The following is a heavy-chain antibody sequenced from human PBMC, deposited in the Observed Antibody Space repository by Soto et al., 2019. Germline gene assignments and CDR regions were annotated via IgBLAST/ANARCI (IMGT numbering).Heavy chain of an antibody. Sequence: SQTLSLPCAISGDSVSSNSASWNLIRQSPSRGLEWLGRTYYRSKWYNDYAVSVKSRITINPDTSKNQFSLQLNSVTPEDTAVYYCARVSSYYGSGSYYEPYWYFDLWGRGTLVTVSS. D-gene: IGHD3-10*01. J-gene: IGHJ2*01. CDR3: ARVSSYYGSGSYYEPYWYFDL. CDR2: TYYRSKWYN. V-gene: IGHV6-1*01. CDR1: GDSVSSNSAS.